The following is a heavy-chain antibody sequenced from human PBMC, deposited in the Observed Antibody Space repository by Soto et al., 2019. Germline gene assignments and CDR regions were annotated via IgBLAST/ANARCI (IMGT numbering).Heavy chain of an antibody. CDR2: ISGSGGST. V-gene: IGHV3-23*01. J-gene: IGHJ4*02. Sequence: GGSLRLSCAAAGVTFSSYAMSWVRQAPGKGLEWVSAISGSGGSTYYADSVKGRFTTSRDNSKNTLYLQMNSLRAEDTAVYYCAKDRLRTTVSAGSWGQGTLVTVSS. CDR1: GVTFSSYA. D-gene: IGHD4-17*01. CDR3: AKDRLRTTVSAGS.